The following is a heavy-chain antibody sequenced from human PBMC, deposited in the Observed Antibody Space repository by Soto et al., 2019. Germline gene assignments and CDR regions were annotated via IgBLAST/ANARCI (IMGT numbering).Heavy chain of an antibody. J-gene: IGHJ4*02. D-gene: IGHD1-26*01. CDR3: VRGSGSVDY. Sequence: QVQLVESGGGVVQPGRSLRLSCAASGFTFSSYAMHWVRQAPGKGLEWVAVISYDGSNKYYADSVKGRFTISRDNSKNTLYLQMNSLRAEDTAVYYCVRGSGSVDYWGQGTLVIVSS. CDR1: GFTFSSYA. CDR2: ISYDGSNK. V-gene: IGHV3-30-3*01.